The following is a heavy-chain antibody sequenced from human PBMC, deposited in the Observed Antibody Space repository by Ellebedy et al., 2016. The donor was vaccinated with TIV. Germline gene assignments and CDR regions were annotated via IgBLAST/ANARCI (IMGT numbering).Heavy chain of an antibody. CDR3: ARGGNYYTSSGDYRYYFDY. Sequence: AASVKVSCKASGYTFTSFGIIWVRQAPGQGLEWMGWISWYNGNTKYGQTFQGSLTMTTDPSTSTAYMELRSLRPDDTAVYFCARGGNYYTSSGDYRYYFDYWGQGTLVTVSS. CDR1: GYTFTSFG. V-gene: IGHV1-18*01. CDR2: ISWYNGNT. J-gene: IGHJ4*02. D-gene: IGHD2-21*02.